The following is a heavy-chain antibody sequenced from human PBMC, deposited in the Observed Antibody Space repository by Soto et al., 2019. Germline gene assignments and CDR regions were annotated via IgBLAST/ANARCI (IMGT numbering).Heavy chain of an antibody. V-gene: IGHV4-30-2*01. CDR1: GGSISSGGYS. D-gene: IGHD2-15*01. J-gene: IGHJ4*02. Sequence: SETLSLTCAVSGGSISSGGYSWSWIRQPPGKGLEWIGYIYHSGSTYYNPPLKRRVTISVDRSKNQFSLKLSSVTAADTAVYYCAREVCSGGSCHGPHFDDRGQGALVTVSS. CDR3: AREVCSGGSCHGPHFDD. CDR2: IYHSGST.